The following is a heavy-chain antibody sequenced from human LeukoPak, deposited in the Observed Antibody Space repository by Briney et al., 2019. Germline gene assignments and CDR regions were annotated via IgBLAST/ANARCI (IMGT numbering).Heavy chain of an antibody. CDR1: GGSISSYY. CDR2: IYTSGST. V-gene: IGHV4-4*07. J-gene: IGHJ6*02. CDR3: ARGGLVVVVAATQDLDYYGMDV. D-gene: IGHD2-15*01. Sequence: PSETLSLTCTVSGGSISSYYWSWIRQPAGKGLEWIGRIYTSGSTNYNPSLKSRVTMPVDTSKNQFSLKLSSVTAADTAVYYCARGGLVVVVAATQDLDYYGMDVWGQGTTVTVSS.